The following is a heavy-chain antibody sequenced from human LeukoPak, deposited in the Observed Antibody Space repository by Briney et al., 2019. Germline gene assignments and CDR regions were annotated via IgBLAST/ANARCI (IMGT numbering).Heavy chain of an antibody. J-gene: IGHJ3*02. CDR1: GGSISSYY. CDR2: IYTSGST. V-gene: IGHV4-4*07. Sequence: PSETLSLTCTVSGGSISSYYWNWIRQPAGKGLEWSGRIYTSGSTNYNPSLKSRVTMSVDTSKNQFSLKLSSVTAADTAVYYCARDDFWSGYRAFDIWGQGTMVTVSS. D-gene: IGHD3-3*01. CDR3: ARDDFWSGYRAFDI.